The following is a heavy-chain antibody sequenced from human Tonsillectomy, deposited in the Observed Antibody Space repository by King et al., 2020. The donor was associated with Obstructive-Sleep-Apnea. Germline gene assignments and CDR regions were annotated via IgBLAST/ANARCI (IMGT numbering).Heavy chain of an antibody. CDR1: GYSISSGYY. J-gene: IGHJ4*02. D-gene: IGHD3-9*01. CDR2: IYHSGST. V-gene: IGHV4-38-2*02. CDR3: ARDVYDILTGYKRGYYFDY. Sequence: VQLQESGPGLVKPSETLSLTCTVSGYSISSGYYWGWIRQPPGKGLEWIGSIYHSGSTYYNPSLKSRVTISVDTPKNQFSLKLSSVTAADTAVYYCARDVYDILTGYKRGYYFDYWGQGTPVTVSS.